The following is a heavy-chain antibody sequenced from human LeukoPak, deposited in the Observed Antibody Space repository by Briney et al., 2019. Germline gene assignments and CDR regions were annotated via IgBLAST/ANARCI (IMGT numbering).Heavy chain of an antibody. CDR2: ISAYNGNT. D-gene: IGHD3-22*01. CDR1: GYTFTSYG. V-gene: IGHV1-18*01. J-gene: IGHJ2*01. Sequence: ASVKVSCKASGYTFTSYGISWVRQAPGQGLEWMGWISAYNGNTNYAQKLQGRVTMTTDTSTSTAYMEPRSLRSDDTAVYYCAREQYYYDSSGYYWYFDLWGRGTLVTVSS. CDR3: AREQYYYDSSGYYWYFDL.